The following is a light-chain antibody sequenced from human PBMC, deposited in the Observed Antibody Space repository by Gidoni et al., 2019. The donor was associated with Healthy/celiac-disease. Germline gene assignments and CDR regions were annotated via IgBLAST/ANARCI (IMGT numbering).Light chain of an antibody. V-gene: IGKV1-27*01. Sequence: DIQMTQSPSSLSASVGDRVTITCRASQGISNYLAWYQQKPGKVPKLLIYAASTWQSGVPSRFSGSGSGTDFTLTISSLQPEDVATYYCQKYNSAPPITFGQXTRLEIK. J-gene: IGKJ5*01. CDR2: AAS. CDR3: QKYNSAPPIT. CDR1: QGISNY.